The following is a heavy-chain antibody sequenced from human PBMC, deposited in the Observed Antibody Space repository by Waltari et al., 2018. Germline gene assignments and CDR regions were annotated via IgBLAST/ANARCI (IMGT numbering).Heavy chain of an antibody. D-gene: IGHD2-2*03. CDR2: VYHDGAT. V-gene: IGHV4-38-2*01. J-gene: IGHJ4*02. CDR3: SSQVLGYCTSAACRRLES. Sequence: QLQESGPGLVKPSETLSLTCDVSGYALNSGFYWGWIRQPPGKGLEWVATVYHDGATFYNPSLNSRATTSMDTSRNQFSLKLRSVTAADTAVYFCSSQVLGYCTSAACRRLESWGQGTLVTVSS. CDR1: GYALNSGFY.